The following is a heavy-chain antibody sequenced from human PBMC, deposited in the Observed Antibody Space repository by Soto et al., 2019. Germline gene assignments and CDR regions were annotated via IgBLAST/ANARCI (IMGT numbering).Heavy chain of an antibody. CDR2: IHDSGST. Sequence: SETLSLTCSVSGVSINSDHWSWIRQPPGKGLEWIGYIHDSGSTNYNPSLKSRVTMSIDTSKNQFSLRLSSVTAADTAVYFCASYCGSSSCYPHFDFWIQGTLVTGTS. D-gene: IGHD2-2*01. CDR1: GVSINSDH. V-gene: IGHV4-59*01. J-gene: IGHJ4*02. CDR3: ASYCGSSSCYPHFDF.